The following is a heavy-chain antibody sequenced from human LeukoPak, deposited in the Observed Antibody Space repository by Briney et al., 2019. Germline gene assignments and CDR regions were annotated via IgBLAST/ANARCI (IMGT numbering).Heavy chain of an antibody. CDR3: ARDRRYWFDP. J-gene: IGHJ5*02. CDR2: VYYSGST. V-gene: IGHV4-59*12. Sequence: SETLSLTCTVSDGSITRYSWNWIRLPPGKGLEWIGYVYYSGSTDHNPSLKSRVTMSVDTSKSQFSLKLSSVTAADTAVYYCARDRRYWFDPWGQGTLVTVSS. CDR1: DGSITRYS.